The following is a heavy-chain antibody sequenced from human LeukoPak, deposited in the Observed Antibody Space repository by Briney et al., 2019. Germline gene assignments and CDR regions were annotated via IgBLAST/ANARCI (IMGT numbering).Heavy chain of an antibody. D-gene: IGHD3-3*01. CDR2: MSGSGYYT. CDR1: GFAFSNFA. J-gene: IGHJ6*03. Sequence: GGSLRLSCAASGFAFSNFAMSWVRQAPGKGLEWVSAMSGSGYYTYYVESVKGRFTISRDNSKNTLYLHMNSLRADDTAVYYCAKMEGQRLYDYCMDVWGRGTTDTVSS. V-gene: IGHV3-23*01. CDR3: AKMEGQRLYDYCMDV.